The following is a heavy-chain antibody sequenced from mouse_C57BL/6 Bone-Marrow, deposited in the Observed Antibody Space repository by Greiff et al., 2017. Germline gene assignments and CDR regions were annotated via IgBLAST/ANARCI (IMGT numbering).Heavy chain of an antibody. CDR3: AISAWFAY. CDR2: IYPRSGNT. V-gene: IGHV1-81*01. Sequence: VKLMESGAELARPGASVKLSCKASGYTFTSYGISWVKQRTGQGLEWIGEIYPRSGNTYYNEKFKGKATLTADKSSSTAYMELRSLTSEDSAVYVCAISAWFAYWGQGTLVTVSA. CDR1: GYTFTSYG. J-gene: IGHJ3*01.